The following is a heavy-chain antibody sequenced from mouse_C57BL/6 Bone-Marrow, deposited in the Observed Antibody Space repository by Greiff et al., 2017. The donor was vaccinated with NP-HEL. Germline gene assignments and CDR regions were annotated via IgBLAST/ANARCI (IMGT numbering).Heavy chain of an antibody. CDR1: GYTFTSYG. J-gene: IGHJ4*01. Sequence: VQLQQSGAELARPGASVKLSCKASGYTFTSYGISWVKQRTGQGLEWIGEIYPRSGNTYYNEKFKGKATLTADKSSSTAYMELRSLTSEDSAVYFCARSGAYGSSYYYYAMDDWGQGTSVTVSS. CDR2: IYPRSGNT. CDR3: ARSGAYGSSYYYYAMDD. D-gene: IGHD1-1*01. V-gene: IGHV1-81*01.